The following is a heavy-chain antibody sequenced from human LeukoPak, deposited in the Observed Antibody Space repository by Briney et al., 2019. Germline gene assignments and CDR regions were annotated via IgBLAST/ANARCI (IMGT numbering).Heavy chain of an antibody. CDR1: GFTFSSYS. CDR3: ARDKKVSLNYYDSSGIVDY. D-gene: IGHD3-22*01. J-gene: IGHJ4*02. CDR2: ISSSSSYI. Sequence: PGGSLRLSCAAPGFTFSSYSMNWVRQAPGKGLEWVSSISSSSSYIYYADSVKGRFTISRDNAKNSLYLQMNSLRAEDTAVYYCARDKKVSLNYYDSSGIVDYWGQGTLVTVSS. V-gene: IGHV3-21*01.